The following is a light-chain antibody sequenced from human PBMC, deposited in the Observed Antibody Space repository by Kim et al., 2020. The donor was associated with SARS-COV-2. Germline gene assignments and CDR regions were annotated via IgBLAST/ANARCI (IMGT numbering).Light chain of an antibody. J-gene: IGKJ4*01. Sequence: GDTVTITCRASQSVSYWLAWYQQKPGTAPNLLIHTASTLETGVPSRFSGSGSGTEFTLTISSLQPDDFGTYYCQQYNIYPLTFGGGTKLEI. CDR3: QQYNIYPLT. CDR2: TAS. CDR1: QSVSYW. V-gene: IGKV1-5*03.